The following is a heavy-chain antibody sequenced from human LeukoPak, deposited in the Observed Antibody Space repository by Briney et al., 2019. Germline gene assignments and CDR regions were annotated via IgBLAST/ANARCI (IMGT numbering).Heavy chain of an antibody. CDR2: IYNSGST. J-gene: IGHJ4*02. D-gene: IGHD3-3*01. V-gene: IGHV4-61*02. CDR1: GGSISSGSYY. CDR3: ASLPRFLEWPFDY. Sequence: SETLSLTCTVSGGSISSGSYYWSWVRQPAGKGREGIGRIYNSGSTKYNPSLKSRVTISVDTSKNQFSLKLSSVTAADTAVYYCASLPRFLEWPFDYWGQGTLVTVSS.